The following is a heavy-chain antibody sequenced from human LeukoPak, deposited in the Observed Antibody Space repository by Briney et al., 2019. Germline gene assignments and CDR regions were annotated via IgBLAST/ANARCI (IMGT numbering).Heavy chain of an antibody. V-gene: IGHV4-39*01. CDR2: IYYSGST. CDR3: ARLRWFGELS. Sequence: PSETLSLTCTVYGGSISSSSYYWGWIRQPPGKGLEWIGSIYYSGSTYYNPSLKSRVTISVDTSKNQFSLKLSSVTAADTAVYYCARLRWFGELSWGQGTLVTVSS. J-gene: IGHJ5*02. CDR1: GGSISSSSYY. D-gene: IGHD3-10*01.